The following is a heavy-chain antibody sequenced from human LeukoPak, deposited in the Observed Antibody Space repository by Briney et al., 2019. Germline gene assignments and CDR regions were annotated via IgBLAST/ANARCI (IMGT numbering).Heavy chain of an antibody. J-gene: IGHJ4*02. Sequence: GGSLRLSCAASGFTFSSYSMNWVRQAPGKGLEWVSSISSSSSYIYYADSVKGRFTISRDNAKNSLYLQMNSLRAEDTAVYYCATDSGSYQETDYWGQGTLVTVSS. CDR1: GFTFSSYS. CDR3: ATDSGSYQETDY. CDR2: ISSSSSYI. V-gene: IGHV3-21*01. D-gene: IGHD1-26*01.